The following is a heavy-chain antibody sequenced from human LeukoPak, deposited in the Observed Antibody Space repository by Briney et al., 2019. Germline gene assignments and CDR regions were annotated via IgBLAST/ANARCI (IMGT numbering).Heavy chain of an antibody. J-gene: IGHJ6*02. CDR1: GGSFSGYY. CDR2: INHSGST. D-gene: IGHD3-3*01. V-gene: IGHV4-34*01. CDR3: ARGARITIFGVVYYYGMDV. Sequence: SETLSLTCAVYGGSFSGYYWSWIRQPPGKGLELIGEINHSGSTNYNPSLKSRVTISVDTSKNQFSLKLSSVTAADTAVYYCARGARITIFGVVYYYGMDVWGQGTTVTVSS.